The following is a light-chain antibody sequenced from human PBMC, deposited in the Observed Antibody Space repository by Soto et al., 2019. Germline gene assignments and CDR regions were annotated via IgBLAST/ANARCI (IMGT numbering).Light chain of an antibody. CDR2: GAS. V-gene: IGKV3-20*01. J-gene: IGKJ1*01. CDR1: QSVSSSY. Sequence: EIVLTQSPGTLSLSPGERATLSCRASQSVSSSYLAWYQQKPGQAPRLLIYGASSRATGIPDRFSGSGSGTDFTLTISSLQAEDVAVYYCQQYGSSPWTFGQGTKVDIK. CDR3: QQYGSSPWT.